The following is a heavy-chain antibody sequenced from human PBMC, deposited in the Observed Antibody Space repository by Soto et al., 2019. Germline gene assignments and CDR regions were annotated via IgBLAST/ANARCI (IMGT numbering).Heavy chain of an antibody. Sequence: GESLKISCQGSGYTFSGYWIGWVRQMSGEGLEWMGIIYPGDSDTRYSPSFRGQVSISADKSLSTAYPQWSSLKASDTALYYCARGINGISHPYQLYLWGQGTIVTVSS. CDR1: GYTFSGYW. J-gene: IGHJ5*02. V-gene: IGHV5-51*01. CDR3: ARGINGISHPYQLYL. D-gene: IGHD2-8*01. CDR2: IYPGDSDT.